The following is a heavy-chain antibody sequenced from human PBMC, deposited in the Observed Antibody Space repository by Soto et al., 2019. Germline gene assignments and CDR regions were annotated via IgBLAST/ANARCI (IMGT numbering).Heavy chain of an antibody. CDR1: GYTFTSYG. CDR2: ISAYNGNT. J-gene: IGHJ3*02. D-gene: IGHD3-3*01. V-gene: IGHV1-18*01. Sequence: QVQLVQSGAEVKKPGASVKASCKASGYTFTSYGISWVRQAPGQGLEWMGWISAYNGNTNDAQKLQVRVTMTTDTSTRTAYMALRSLRSDDTAVYYCATGPELRFFSSAFDIWGQGTMVTVS. CDR3: ATGPELRFFSSAFDI.